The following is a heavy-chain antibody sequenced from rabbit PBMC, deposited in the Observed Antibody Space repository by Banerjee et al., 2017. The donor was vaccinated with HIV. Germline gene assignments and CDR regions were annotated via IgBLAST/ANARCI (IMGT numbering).Heavy chain of an antibody. CDR1: GFSFSSKYY. Sequence: QEQLEESGGDLVKPEGSLTLTCTASGFSFSSKYYMCWVRQAPGKGLEWIACIYGGVSGSTYYASWAKGRFTVSKTSSTTVTLQMTSLTAADTATYFCARTDATNYDYTWDLWGPGTLVTVS. CDR2: IYGGVSGST. D-gene: IGHD6-1*01. CDR3: ARTDATNYDYTWDL. V-gene: IGHV1S45*01. J-gene: IGHJ4*01.